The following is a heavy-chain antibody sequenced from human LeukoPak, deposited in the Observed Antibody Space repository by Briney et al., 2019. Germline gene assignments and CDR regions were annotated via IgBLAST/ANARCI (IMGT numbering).Heavy chain of an antibody. Sequence: AGGSLRLSCAASGFTFSTYAMTWVRQAPGKGLEWVSYISSSGSTIYYADSVKGRFTISRDNAKNSLYLQMNSLRAEDTAVYYCARGGSGYDYLDYWGQGTLVTVSS. J-gene: IGHJ4*02. D-gene: IGHD5-12*01. CDR3: ARGGSGYDYLDY. CDR1: GFTFSTYA. V-gene: IGHV3-48*03. CDR2: ISSSGSTI.